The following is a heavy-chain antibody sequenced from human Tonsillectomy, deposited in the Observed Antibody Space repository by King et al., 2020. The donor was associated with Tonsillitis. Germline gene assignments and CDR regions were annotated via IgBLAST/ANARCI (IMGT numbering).Heavy chain of an antibody. Sequence: HVQLQESGPGLVKPSETLSLTCTVSGGSISTYWSWIRQPPGKGLEWIGYVYYSGSTNYNPSLKSRVTISIDTSKNQFSLRLTSVTAADTAMYYCARDRDGGIGALDIWGQGTVVTVSS. CDR3: ARDRDGGIGALDI. J-gene: IGHJ3*02. CDR1: GGSISTY. CDR2: VYYSGST. D-gene: IGHD3-16*01. V-gene: IGHV4-59*01.